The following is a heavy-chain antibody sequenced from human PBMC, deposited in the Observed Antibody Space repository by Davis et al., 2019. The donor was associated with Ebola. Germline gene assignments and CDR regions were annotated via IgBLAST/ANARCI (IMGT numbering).Heavy chain of an antibody. Sequence: SGPTLVKPTQTLTLTCTFSGFSLSTIGMSVHWVRQPPGKAPEWLARLDWDDGKQYNTSLKTRLTISKGTSRNQVVLTLANVDRVDTATYYYARIKDLFYFDSWGQGIQVTVSS. D-gene: IGHD3-10*01. V-gene: IGHV2-70*19. J-gene: IGHJ4*02. CDR3: ARIKDLFYFDS. CDR1: GFSLSTIGMS. CDR2: LDWDDGK.